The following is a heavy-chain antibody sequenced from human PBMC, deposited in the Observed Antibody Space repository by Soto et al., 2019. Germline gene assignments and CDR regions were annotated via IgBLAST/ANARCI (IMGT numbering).Heavy chain of an antibody. CDR1: GGSFSGYY. V-gene: IGHV4-34*01. CDR2: INHSGST. D-gene: IGHD3-3*01. Sequence: QVQLQQWGAGLLKPSETLSLTCAVYGGSFSGYYWSWIRQPPGKGLEWIGEINHSGSTNYNPSLKSRVTISVDTSKNQFSRKLCSVTAADTAVYYCARGYDFWSGYYIRTHAFDIWGQGTMVTVSS. CDR3: ARGYDFWSGYYIRTHAFDI. J-gene: IGHJ3*02.